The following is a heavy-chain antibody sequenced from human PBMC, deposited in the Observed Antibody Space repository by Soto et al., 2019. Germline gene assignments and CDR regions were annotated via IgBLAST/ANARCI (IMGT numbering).Heavy chain of an antibody. Sequence: GGSLRLSCAASGFTFSSYSMNWVRQAPGKGLEWVSYISSSSSTIYYADSVKGRFTISRDNAKNSLYLQMNSLRDEDTAVYYCARGWGLKDGVGSFDYWGQGTLVTVSS. CDR3: ARGWGLKDGVGSFDY. J-gene: IGHJ4*02. V-gene: IGHV3-48*02. CDR1: GFTFSSYS. D-gene: IGHD3-10*01. CDR2: ISSSSSTI.